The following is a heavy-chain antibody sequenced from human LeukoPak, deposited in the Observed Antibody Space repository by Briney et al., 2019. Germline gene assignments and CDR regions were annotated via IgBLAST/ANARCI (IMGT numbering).Heavy chain of an antibody. V-gene: IGHV3-30*18. CDR2: ISHDGSNK. D-gene: IGHD1-26*01. CDR1: GFIFDNFG. Sequence: TGGSLRLSCAASGFIFDNFGMHWVRQAPGKGLEWLALISHDGSNKYYGDFVKGRFTTSRDNSKNTVYLQMNALRPEDTAIYYCAKVGRRQLVEAFDIWGQGTMVTVSP. CDR3: AKVGRRQLVEAFDI. J-gene: IGHJ3*02.